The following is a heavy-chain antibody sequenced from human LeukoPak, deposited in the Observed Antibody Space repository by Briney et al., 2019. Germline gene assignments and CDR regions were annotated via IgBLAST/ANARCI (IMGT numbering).Heavy chain of an antibody. CDR3: ARDTLSDYALDY. CDR2: ISYDGSNK. Sequence: GGSLRLSCAASGFTFSSYGMHWVRQAPGKGLEWVAVISYDGSNKYYADSVKGRFTISRDNSKNTLYLQMNSLRAEDTAVYYCARDTLSDYALDYWGQGTLVTVSS. CDR1: GFTFSSYG. D-gene: IGHD4-17*01. J-gene: IGHJ4*02. V-gene: IGHV3-30*19.